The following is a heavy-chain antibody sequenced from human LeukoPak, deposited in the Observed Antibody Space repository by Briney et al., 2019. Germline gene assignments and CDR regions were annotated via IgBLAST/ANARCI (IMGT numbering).Heavy chain of an antibody. V-gene: IGHV4-4*07. CDR3: ARETEKQWQY. CDR1: GDSISYFY. Sequence: SETLSLTCSVSGDSISYFYWSWIRQAAGKGLEWIGRTSSSGNTDYNASLKSRVTMSVDTSKNQLSLKVISVTAADTAVYYCARETEKQWQYWGQGTMATVSS. CDR2: TSSSGNT. J-gene: IGHJ3*01. D-gene: IGHD6-19*01.